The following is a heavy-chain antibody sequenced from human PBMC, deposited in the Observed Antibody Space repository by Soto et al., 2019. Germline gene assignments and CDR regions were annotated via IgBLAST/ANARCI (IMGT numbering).Heavy chain of an antibody. V-gene: IGHV3-23*01. Sequence: PGGSLRLSCAASGFTFSSYAMSWVRQAPGKGLEWVSAISGSGGSTYYADSVKGRFTISRDNSKNTLYLQMNSLRAEDTAVYYCAKVGFVVVVPAAIRDGWFDPWGQGTLVTVSS. CDR2: ISGSGGST. CDR3: AKVGFVVVVPAAIRDGWFDP. J-gene: IGHJ5*02. D-gene: IGHD2-2*02. CDR1: GFTFSSYA.